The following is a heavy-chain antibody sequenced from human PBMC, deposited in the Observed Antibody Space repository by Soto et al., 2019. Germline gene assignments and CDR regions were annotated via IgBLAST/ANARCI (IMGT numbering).Heavy chain of an antibody. Sequence: PGGSLRLSCTTSGFSFGDYAMTWVRQAPGKGLEWVGFIRNPGYGGTTEYATSVKGRFIISRDDSMSSAYLQLNSLKVETAVYYCASGGNWFDPWGQGVLVTVSS. J-gene: IGHJ5*02. CDR1: GFSFGDYA. V-gene: IGHV3-49*04. CDR3: ASGGNWFDP. CDR2: IRNPGYGGTT. D-gene: IGHD3-16*01.